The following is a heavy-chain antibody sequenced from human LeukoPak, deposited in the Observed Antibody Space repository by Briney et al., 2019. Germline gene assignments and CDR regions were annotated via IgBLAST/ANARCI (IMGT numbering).Heavy chain of an antibody. J-gene: IGHJ3*02. CDR2: IYYSGST. CDR1: GGSISSSSYY. Sequence: SETLSLTCTVSGGSISSSSYYWSWIRQPPGKGLEWIGYIYYSGSTNYNPSLKSRVTISVDTSKNQFSLKLSSVTAADTAVYYCARVTDTATVVTLDAFDIWGQGTMVTVSS. D-gene: IGHD4-23*01. CDR3: ARVTDTATVVTLDAFDI. V-gene: IGHV4-61*01.